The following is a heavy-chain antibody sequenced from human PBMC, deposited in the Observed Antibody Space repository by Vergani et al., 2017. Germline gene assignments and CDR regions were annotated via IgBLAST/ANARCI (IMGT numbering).Heavy chain of an antibody. V-gene: IGHV1-69*05. CDR3: AGEWGSSSWYPIYYYYGMDV. J-gene: IGHJ6*02. CDR1: GGTFSSFA. D-gene: IGHD6-13*01. CDR2: IIPIFGPA. Sequence: QVQLVQSGAEVKKPGSSVKVSCKASGGTFSSFAISWVRQAPGQGLEWMGGIIPIFGPANDAKKFQGRVTMTRETYTSTVYIELSSLRSEDTAVYYCAGEWGSSSWYPIYYYYGMDVWGQGTTVTVSS.